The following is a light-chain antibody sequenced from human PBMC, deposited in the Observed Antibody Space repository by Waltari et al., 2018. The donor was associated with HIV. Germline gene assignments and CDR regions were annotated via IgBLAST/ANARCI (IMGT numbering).Light chain of an antibody. CDR1: RTDLGGYNY. J-gene: IGLJ3*02. V-gene: IGLV2-14*03. Sequence: QSALTQPAPVSGSPGQSITIPCTGTRTDLGGYNYFSWYQQHPGKAPKLMIYDVSTRPSGVSNRFSGSKSGNTASLTISGLQAEDEADYYCSSYTSSTTLVFGGGTKLTVL. CDR2: DVS. CDR3: SSYTSSTTLV.